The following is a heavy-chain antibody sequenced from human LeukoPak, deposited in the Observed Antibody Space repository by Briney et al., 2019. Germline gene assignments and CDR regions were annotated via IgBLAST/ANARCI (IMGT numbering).Heavy chain of an antibody. J-gene: IGHJ4*02. CDR2: IWYDGHNN. V-gene: IGHV3-33*01. Sequence: GGSLKLSCAASGFTLSKYGMPSVRQAPGKGLEWLALIWYDGHNNYYADSVKGRVRISRDNPKLPLFAEMNYGRAEDTALYYCAREWGRIAVAGGTGYWGQGTPVTVSS. CDR3: AREWGRIAVAGGTGY. CDR1: GFTLSKYG. D-gene: IGHD6-19*01.